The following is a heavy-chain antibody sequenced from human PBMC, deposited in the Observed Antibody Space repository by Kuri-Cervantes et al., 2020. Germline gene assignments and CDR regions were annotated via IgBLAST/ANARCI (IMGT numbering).Heavy chain of an antibody. J-gene: IGHJ4*02. CDR3: AKDQGGIAAAGTFAY. CDR2: IKQDGSEK. Sequence: GESLKISCASSGFTFNNYWMSWVRQAPGKGLEWVANIKQDGSEKDYVDSVKGRFTISRDNAKNSLYLQMHSLRAEDTAVYYCAKDQGGIAAAGTFAYWGQGTLVTVSS. CDR1: GFTFNNYW. V-gene: IGHV3-7*01. D-gene: IGHD6-13*01.